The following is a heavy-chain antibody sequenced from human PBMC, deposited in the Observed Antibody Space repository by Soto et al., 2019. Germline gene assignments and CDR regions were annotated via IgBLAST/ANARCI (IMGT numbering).Heavy chain of an antibody. Sequence: LSLTCTVSGGSISSGDYYWSWIRQPPGKGLEWIGYIYYSGSTYYNPSLKSRVTISVDTSKNQFSLKLSSVTAADTAVYYCARVVVEYYDFWSGSKDYYGMDFWGQGTTVPVSS. D-gene: IGHD3-3*01. CDR2: IYYSGST. J-gene: IGHJ6*02. CDR3: ARVVVEYYDFWSGSKDYYGMDF. V-gene: IGHV4-30-4*01. CDR1: GGSISSGDYY.